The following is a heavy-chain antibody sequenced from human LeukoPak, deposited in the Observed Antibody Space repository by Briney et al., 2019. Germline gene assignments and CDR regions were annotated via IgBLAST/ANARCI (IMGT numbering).Heavy chain of an antibody. D-gene: IGHD3-10*01. CDR1: GYTFTSYY. CDR3: ARDPGSGSCLAYFDY. Sequence: GASVKVSCKASGYTFTSYYMHWVRQAPGQGLEWMGIINPSGGSTSYAQKFQGRVTMTRDTSTSTVYMELSSLRSEDTAVYYCARDPGSGSCLAYFDYWGQGTLVTVSS. V-gene: IGHV1-46*01. CDR2: INPSGGST. J-gene: IGHJ4*02.